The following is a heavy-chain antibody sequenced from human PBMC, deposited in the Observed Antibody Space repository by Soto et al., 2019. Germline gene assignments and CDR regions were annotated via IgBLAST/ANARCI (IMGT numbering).Heavy chain of an antibody. D-gene: IGHD3-10*01. CDR1: GYTFTSFG. CDR2: ITAYNGDT. CDR3: ARGTRVRGIITNFDY. J-gene: IGHJ4*02. Sequence: QVQLVQSGAEVKKPGASVKVSCKTSGYTFTSFGISWMRQAPGQGLEWMGWITAYNGDTNYAQKLQGRVSMTTDTSTNTAYIELRNLRSDDTAVYYCARGTRVRGIITNFDYWGQGTLVTVSS. V-gene: IGHV1-18*01.